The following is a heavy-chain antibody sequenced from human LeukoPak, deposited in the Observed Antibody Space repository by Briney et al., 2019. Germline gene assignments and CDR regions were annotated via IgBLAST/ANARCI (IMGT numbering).Heavy chain of an antibody. V-gene: IGHV4-39*01. D-gene: IGHD6-13*01. Sequence: PSETLSLTCSVSGDSMSTNNYHWGWIRQPPGKGLEWIGSISYRGTTCYNPSLKSRVTISVDTSENLFSLKVNYVTAADTAVYYCARRAAVGKNWFDPWGQGTLVTVSS. CDR2: ISYRGTT. CDR1: GDSMSTNNYH. CDR3: ARRAAVGKNWFDP. J-gene: IGHJ5*02.